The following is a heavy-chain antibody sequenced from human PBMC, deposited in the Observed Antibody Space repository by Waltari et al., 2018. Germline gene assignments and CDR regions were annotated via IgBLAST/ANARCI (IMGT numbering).Heavy chain of an antibody. CDR2: VIPVFGTS. CDR1: GGTFSSGA. D-gene: IGHD5-12*01. CDR3: AKESGGYDHPYFDQ. J-gene: IGHJ4*02. V-gene: IGHV1-69*14. Sequence: QVQLVQSGAEVRKPGSSVSISCKPSGGTFSSGAFSWVRQAPGQGLEWVGSVIPVFGTSSSAQRFQGRVSITADKSTTTIHMELNSLTSDDAAVYYCAKESGGYDHPYFDQWGQGTLVTVSS.